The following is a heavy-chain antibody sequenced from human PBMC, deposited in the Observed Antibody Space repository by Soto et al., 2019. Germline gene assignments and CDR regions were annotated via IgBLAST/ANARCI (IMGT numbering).Heavy chain of an antibody. V-gene: IGHV3-30*03. D-gene: IGHD6-19*01. CDR3: YSSGW. J-gene: IGHJ4*02. CDR1: GFTFSTFA. Sequence: QVQLVESVGGVVQPGRSLRLSCAASGFTFSTFAMHWVRQAPGKGLEWVAVISNDGITKYYADSVKGRFTISRDNSNNTLYLEMNSLRADDTAVYYGYSSGWWGQGTLVTVSS. CDR2: ISNDGITK.